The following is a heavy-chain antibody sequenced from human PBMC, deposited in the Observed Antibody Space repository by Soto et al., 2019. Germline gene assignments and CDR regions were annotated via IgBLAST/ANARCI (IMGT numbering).Heavy chain of an antibody. V-gene: IGHV4-34*01. D-gene: IGHD5-12*01. CDR2: INHSGST. J-gene: IGHJ4*02. Sequence: PSETLSLTCAFYGLSFSGYYWSWIRQPPGKGLEWIGEINHSGSTNYNPSLKSRVTISVDTSKNQFSLKLSSVAAADTAVYYCARSAYGGYAKYWGQGTLVTVSS. CDR1: GLSFSGYY. CDR3: ARSAYGGYAKY.